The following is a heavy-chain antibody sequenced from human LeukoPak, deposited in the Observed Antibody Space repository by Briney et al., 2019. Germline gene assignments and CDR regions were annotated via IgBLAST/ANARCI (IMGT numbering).Heavy chain of an antibody. V-gene: IGHV3-23*01. Sequence: GGSLRLSCAASGFTFSSYVMSWVRQAPGKGLEWVSAISGGGGRTYYADSVKGRFTISRDNSKNTLYLQMNSLRGEDTAVYYCAKGTGYCDSSGYDPFDIWGQGTMVTVSS. CDR2: ISGGGGRT. CDR1: GFTFSSYV. CDR3: AKGTGYCDSSGYDPFDI. J-gene: IGHJ3*02. D-gene: IGHD3-22*01.